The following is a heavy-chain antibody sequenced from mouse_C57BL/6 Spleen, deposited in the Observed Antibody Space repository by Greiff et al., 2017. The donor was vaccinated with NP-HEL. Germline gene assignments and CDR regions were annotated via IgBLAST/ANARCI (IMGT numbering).Heavy chain of an antibody. CDR1: GFTFSSYA. Sequence: EVKVEESGGGLVKPGGSLKLSCAASGFTFSSYAMSWVRQTPEKRLEWVATISDGGSYTYYPDNVKGRFTISRDNAKNNLYLQMSHLKSEDTAMYYCARGGSKAPFAYWGQGTLVTVSA. J-gene: IGHJ3*01. V-gene: IGHV5-4*03. CDR2: ISDGGSYT. CDR3: ARGGSKAPFAY.